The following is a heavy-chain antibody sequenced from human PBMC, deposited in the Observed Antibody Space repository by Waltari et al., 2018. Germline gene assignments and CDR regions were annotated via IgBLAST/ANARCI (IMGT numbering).Heavy chain of an antibody. Sequence: QDPGKGLVWVSLINNDGSSTSYADSVKGRFTISRDNARNTLYLQMSSLRVEDTAVYYCARDYGMDVWGQGTTVTVSS. CDR2: INNDGSST. J-gene: IGHJ6*02. CDR3: ARDYGMDV. V-gene: IGHV3-74*01.